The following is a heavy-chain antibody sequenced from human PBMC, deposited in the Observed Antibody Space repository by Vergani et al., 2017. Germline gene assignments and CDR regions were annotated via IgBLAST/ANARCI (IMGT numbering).Heavy chain of an antibody. CDR2: IIPIFGTA. V-gene: IGHV1-69*01. CDR3: ARDGLDYGDYRFCDY. D-gene: IGHD4-17*01. CDR1: GGTFSSYA. Sequence: QVQLVQSGAEVKKPGSSVKVSCKASGGTFSSYAIGWVRQAPGQGLEWMGGIIPIFGTANYAQKFQGRVTITADESTSTAYMELSSLRSEDTAVYYCARDGLDYGDYRFCDYWVQGTLVTVSS. J-gene: IGHJ4*02.